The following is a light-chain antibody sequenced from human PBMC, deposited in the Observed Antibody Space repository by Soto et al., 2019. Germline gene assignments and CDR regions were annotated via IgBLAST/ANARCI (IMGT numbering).Light chain of an antibody. CDR1: SSDVGGYNY. CDR2: EVS. J-gene: IGLJ1*01. Sequence: QSVLTQPASVSGSPGQSITISCTGTSSDVGGYNYVSWYQQHPGKAPKLMIYEVSNRPSGVSNRFSGSKSDNTASLTISGLQAEDEADYYCETWDSYTHVFGTGTKLTVL. CDR3: ETWDSYTHV. V-gene: IGLV2-14*01.